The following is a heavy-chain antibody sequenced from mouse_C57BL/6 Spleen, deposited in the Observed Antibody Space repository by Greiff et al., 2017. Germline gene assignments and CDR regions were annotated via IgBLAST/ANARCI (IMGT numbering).Heavy chain of an antibody. CDR3: TYYYGSSYDLDY. D-gene: IGHD1-1*01. V-gene: IGHV14-4*01. Sequence: VQLQQSGAELVRPGASVKLSCTASGFNIKDDYMHWVKQRPEQGLEWIGWIDPENGDTEYAAKFQGKATITADTTANTAYLQLSSLPSEDTAVYYCTYYYGSSYDLDYWGQGTTLTVSS. CDR1: GFNIKDDY. J-gene: IGHJ2*01. CDR2: IDPENGDT.